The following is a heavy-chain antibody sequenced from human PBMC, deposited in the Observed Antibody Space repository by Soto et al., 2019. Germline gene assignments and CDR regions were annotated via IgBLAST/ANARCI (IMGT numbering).Heavy chain of an antibody. J-gene: IGHJ6*03. CDR1: GFSFDEYA. CDR2: ISWNSGTM. Sequence: EVQLVESGGGLVQPGRSLRLSCAASGFSFDEYAMHWVRQAPGKGLEWVSGISWNSGTMGYGDSVKGRFTISRDNAKNSLYQQMNRLRAEDTALYYCAKGFCSSTRCLTYSYMDVWGKGTTVTVSS. D-gene: IGHD2-2*01. V-gene: IGHV3-9*01. CDR3: AKGFCSSTRCLTYSYMDV.